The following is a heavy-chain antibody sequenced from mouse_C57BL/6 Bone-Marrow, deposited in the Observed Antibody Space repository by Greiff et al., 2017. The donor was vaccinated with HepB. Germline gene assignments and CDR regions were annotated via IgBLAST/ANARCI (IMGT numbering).Heavy chain of an antibody. Sequence: VQLKESGPELVKPGASVKISCKASGYSFTDYNMNWVKQSNGKSLEWIGVINPNYGTTSYNQKFKGKATLTVDQSSSTAYMQLNSLTSEDSAVYYCARGGTTVVATNGYFDVWGTGTTVTVSS. CDR2: INPNYGTT. CDR3: ARGGTTVVATNGYFDV. D-gene: IGHD1-1*01. J-gene: IGHJ1*03. V-gene: IGHV1-39*01. CDR1: GYSFTDYN.